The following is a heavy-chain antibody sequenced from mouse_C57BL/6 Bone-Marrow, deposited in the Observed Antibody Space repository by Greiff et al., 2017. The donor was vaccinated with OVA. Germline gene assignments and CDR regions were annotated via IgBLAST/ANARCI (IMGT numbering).Heavy chain of an antibody. CDR3: HGYYVLLFAY. Sequence: EVQLQQSGAELVRPGASVKLSCTASGFNIKDDYMHWVKQRPEQGLEWIGWIDPENGDTEYASKFQGKATITADTSSNTAYLQLSSLTSEDTAVYYRHGYYVLLFAYWGQGTLVTVSA. CDR2: IDPENGDT. CDR1: GFNIKDDY. D-gene: IGHD2-3*01. J-gene: IGHJ3*01. V-gene: IGHV14-4*01.